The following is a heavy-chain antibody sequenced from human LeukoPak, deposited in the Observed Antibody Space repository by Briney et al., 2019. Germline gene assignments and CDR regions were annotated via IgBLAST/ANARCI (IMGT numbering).Heavy chain of an antibody. CDR3: AKTVPPRGMDV. J-gene: IGHJ6*02. V-gene: IGHV4-31*03. D-gene: IGHD4-17*01. Sequence: SQTLSLTCTVSGGSISSGGYYWSWIRQHPGKGLEWIGYIYYSGSTYYNPSLKSRVIISVDTSKNQFSLKLSSVTAADTAVYYCAKTVPPRGMDVWGQGTTVTVSS. CDR1: GGSISSGGYY. CDR2: IYYSGST.